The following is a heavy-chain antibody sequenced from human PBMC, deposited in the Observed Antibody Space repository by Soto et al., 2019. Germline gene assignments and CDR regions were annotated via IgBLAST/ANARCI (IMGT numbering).Heavy chain of an antibody. Sequence: SVKVSCKASGFTFTSSAVQWVRQARGQRLEWIGWIVVGSGNTNYAQKFQERVTITRDMSTSTAYMELSSLRSEDTAVYYCAAVPSSATFFYYGMDVWGQGTTVTVS. D-gene: IGHD3-16*01. V-gene: IGHV1-58*01. J-gene: IGHJ6*02. CDR3: AAVPSSATFFYYGMDV. CDR1: GFTFTSSA. CDR2: IVVGSGNT.